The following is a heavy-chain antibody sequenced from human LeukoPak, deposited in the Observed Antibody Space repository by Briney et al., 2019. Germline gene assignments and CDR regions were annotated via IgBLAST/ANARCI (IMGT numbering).Heavy chain of an antibody. CDR2: IYYSGST. Sequence: SETLSLTCTVSGGSISSYYWSWIRQPPGKGLEWIGYIYYSGSTNYNPSLKSRVTISVDTSKNQFSLRLTSVTAADTAVYYCARVPPDYNDLHDALDLWGQGTVVTVSS. D-gene: IGHD4-17*01. CDR3: ARVPPDYNDLHDALDL. V-gene: IGHV4-59*08. CDR1: GGSISSYY. J-gene: IGHJ3*01.